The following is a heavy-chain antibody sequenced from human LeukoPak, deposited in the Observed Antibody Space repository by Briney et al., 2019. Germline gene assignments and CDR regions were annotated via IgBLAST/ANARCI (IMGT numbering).Heavy chain of an antibody. CDR3: ARRHDRPWELTADAFDI. D-gene: IGHD1-26*01. Sequence: PSETLSLTCTVSGGSISSYYWSWIRQPPGKGLEWIGYIYYSGSTNYNPSLKSRVTISVDTSKNQFSLKLSSVTAADTAVYYCARRHDRPWELTADAFDIWGQGAMVTVSS. V-gene: IGHV4-59*08. J-gene: IGHJ3*02. CDR1: GGSISSYY. CDR2: IYYSGST.